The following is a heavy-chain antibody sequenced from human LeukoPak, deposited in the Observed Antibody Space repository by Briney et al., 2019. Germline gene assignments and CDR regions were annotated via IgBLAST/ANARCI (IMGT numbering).Heavy chain of an antibody. Sequence: ASVKVSCKASGYTFTSYGISWVRQAPGQGLEGMGWISAYNGNTNYAQKLQGRVTMTTDTSTSTAYMALRSLRSDDTAVYYCARGRITMVRGVISVYYFDYWGQGTLVTVSS. CDR3: ARGRITMVRGVISVYYFDY. CDR1: GYTFTSYG. CDR2: ISAYNGNT. V-gene: IGHV1-18*01. D-gene: IGHD3-10*01. J-gene: IGHJ4*02.